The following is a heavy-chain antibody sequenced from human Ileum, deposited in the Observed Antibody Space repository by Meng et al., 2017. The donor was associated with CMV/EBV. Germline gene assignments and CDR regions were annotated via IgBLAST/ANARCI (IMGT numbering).Heavy chain of an antibody. J-gene: IGHJ5*01. D-gene: IGHD2-15*01. V-gene: IGHV3-30*02. CDR2: IRFDGSDR. CDR1: GFTFSSYG. CDR3: AKDTAAYCSAGSCYPEWLDS. Sequence: GGSLRLSCAASGFTFSSYGMHWVRQAPGKGLEWVSFIRFDGSDRFYADSVKGRFIISRDSSKNTLYLQMNSLITEDTAIYYCAKDTAAYCSAGSCYPEWLDSWGQGSLVTVSS.